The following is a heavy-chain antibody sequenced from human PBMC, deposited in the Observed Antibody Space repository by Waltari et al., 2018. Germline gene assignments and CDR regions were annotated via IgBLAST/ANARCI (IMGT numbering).Heavy chain of an antibody. D-gene: IGHD5-12*01. CDR3: ARHWKRNGYRFDP. J-gene: IGHJ5*02. CDR2: IYYSGRA. CDR1: GGPINRSNYY. Sequence: QLLLQESGPGLVTPSETLPLTCTVSGGPINRSNYYWGWVRQSPGKGLEWIASIYYSGRAYYNPTLESRLTISGDTSKNQFSLRLYSVTAADTAVYYCARHWKRNGYRFDPWGQGTRVTVSS. V-gene: IGHV4-39*01.